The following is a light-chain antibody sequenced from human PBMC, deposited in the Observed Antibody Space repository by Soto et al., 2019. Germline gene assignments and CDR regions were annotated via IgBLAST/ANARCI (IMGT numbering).Light chain of an antibody. CDR2: GAS. J-gene: IGKJ2*01. Sequence: EIVLTQSPGTLSLSPGDRATLSCRASQSVSSSYLAWYQQTPGQAPRLLIYGASSRATGIPDRFSGSGSGTDFTLTISRLEPEDFAVFYCQQYGSSPYTFGQGTNLEIK. V-gene: IGKV3-20*01. CDR1: QSVSSSY. CDR3: QQYGSSPYT.